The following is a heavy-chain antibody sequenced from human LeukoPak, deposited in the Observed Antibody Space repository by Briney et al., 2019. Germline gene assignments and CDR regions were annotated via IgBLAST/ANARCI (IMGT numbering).Heavy chain of an antibody. D-gene: IGHD3-16*02. Sequence: SETLSLTCTVSGGSISSYYWSWLRQPPGKGLEWIGYIYYSGSTNYNPSLKSRVTISVDTSKNQFSLKLSSVTAADTAVYYCAREEDDYVWGSYRSQGNAFDIWGQGTMVTVSS. CDR3: AREEDDYVWGSYRSQGNAFDI. CDR2: IYYSGST. J-gene: IGHJ3*02. V-gene: IGHV4-59*01. CDR1: GGSISSYY.